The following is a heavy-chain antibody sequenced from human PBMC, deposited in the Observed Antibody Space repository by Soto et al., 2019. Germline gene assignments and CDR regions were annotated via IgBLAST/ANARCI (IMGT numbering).Heavy chain of an antibody. V-gene: IGHV3-9*01. CDR3: AKDGVAARPSYYYYYYMDV. J-gene: IGHJ6*03. Sequence: ESGGGLVQPGRSLRLSCAASGFTFDDYAMHWVRQAPGKGLEWVSGISWNSGSIGYADSVKGRFTISRDNAKNSLYLQMNSLRAEDTALYYCAKDGVAARPSYYYYYYMDVWGKGTTVTVSS. CDR1: GFTFDDYA. CDR2: ISWNSGSI. D-gene: IGHD6-6*01.